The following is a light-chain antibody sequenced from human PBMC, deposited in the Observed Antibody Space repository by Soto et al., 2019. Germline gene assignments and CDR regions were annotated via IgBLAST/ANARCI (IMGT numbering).Light chain of an antibody. J-gene: IGLJ3*02. V-gene: IGLV2-14*01. CDR2: EVS. CDR1: SSDVGGYNY. Sequence: QSALTQPASVSGSPGQSITISCTGTSSDVGGYNYVSWYQQHPGKAPKLMIYEVSNRPSGVSHRFSGSKSGNTASLTISGLAPEEEAAYYCSSYTSSSTVVFGGGTKLTVL. CDR3: SSYTSSSTVV.